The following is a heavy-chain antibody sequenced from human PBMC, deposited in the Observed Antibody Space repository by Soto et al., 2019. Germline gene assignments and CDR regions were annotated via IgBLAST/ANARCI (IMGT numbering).Heavy chain of an antibody. CDR1: GYTFTGYY. J-gene: IGHJ5*02. CDR3: ARDKGDFWIVYRLNWFDP. D-gene: IGHD3-3*01. Sequence: ASVKVSCKASGYTFTGYYMHWVRQAPGQGLEWMGWINPNSGGTNYAQKFQGRVTMTRDTSISTAYMELSRLRSDDTAVYYCARDKGDFWIVYRLNWFDPGGLGPRVTVS. CDR2: INPNSGGT. V-gene: IGHV1-2*02.